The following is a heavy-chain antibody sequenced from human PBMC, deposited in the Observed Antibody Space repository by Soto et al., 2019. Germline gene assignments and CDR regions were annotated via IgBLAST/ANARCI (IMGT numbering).Heavy chain of an antibody. V-gene: IGHV1-46*01. CDR3: AKEDIFCHSLDY. CDR1: GYTFTSYY. J-gene: IGHJ4*02. CDR2: INPSDGST. Sequence: ASVKGSCKASGYTFTSYYMHWVRQAPGQGLEWMGIINPSDGSTSYPQKFQGRVTMTRDTSTSTVYMELSRLRSEDTAVYYCAKEDIFCHSLDYWGQGTLVTVSS.